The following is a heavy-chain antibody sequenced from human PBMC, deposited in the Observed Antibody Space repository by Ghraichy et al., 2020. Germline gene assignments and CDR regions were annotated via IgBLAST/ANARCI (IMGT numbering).Heavy chain of an antibody. CDR2: IYYSGST. V-gene: IGHV4-59*01. D-gene: IGHD6-13*01. J-gene: IGHJ4*02. CDR1: GGSISSYY. Sequence: GSLRLSCTVSGGSISSYYWSWIRQPPGKGLEWIGYIYYSGSTNYNPSLKSRVTISVDTSKNQFSLKLSSVTAADTAVYYCARERPGIAAAGLDYWGQGTLVTVSS. CDR3: ARERPGIAAAGLDY.